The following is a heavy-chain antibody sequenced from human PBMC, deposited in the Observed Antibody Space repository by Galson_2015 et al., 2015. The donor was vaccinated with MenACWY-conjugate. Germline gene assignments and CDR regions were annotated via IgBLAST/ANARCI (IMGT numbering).Heavy chain of an antibody. V-gene: IGHV4-34*01. CDR2: INHSGST. J-gene: IGHJ5*02. CDR1: GGSFSGYY. Sequence: ETLSLTCAVYGGSFSGYYWSWIRQPPGKGLEWIGEINHSGSTNYNPSLKSRVTISVDTSKNQFSLKLSSVTAADTAVYYCARGSPLNYYDSSNWFDPWGQGTLVTVS. CDR3: ARGSPLNYYDSSNWFDP. D-gene: IGHD3-22*01.